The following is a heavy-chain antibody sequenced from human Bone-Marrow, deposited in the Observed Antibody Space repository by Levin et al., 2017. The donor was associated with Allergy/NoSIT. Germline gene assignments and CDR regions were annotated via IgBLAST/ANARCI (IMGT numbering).Heavy chain of an antibody. CDR3: ARDRFEGDGSGSYYPNWFDP. J-gene: IGHJ5*02. V-gene: IGHV3-21*01. Sequence: KSGGSLRLSCAASGFTFRNFHMNWVRQAPGKGLEWVSSISTTGSFMYYADSLKGRFTISRDNAKNSLFLQMNSLRAEDTAVYYCARDRFEGDGSGSYYPNWFDPWGQGTLVTVSS. CDR2: ISTTGSFM. D-gene: IGHD3-10*01. CDR1: GFTFRNFH.